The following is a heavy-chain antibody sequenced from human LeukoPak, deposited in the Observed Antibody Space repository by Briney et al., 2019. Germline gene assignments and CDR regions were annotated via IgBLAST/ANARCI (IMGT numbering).Heavy chain of an antibody. CDR2: FYISGST. J-gene: IGHJ2*01. D-gene: IGHD6-13*01. CDR3: ARHEYSNSWSPPGYFDL. Sequence: PSQTLSLTCTVSGGSISSGLHYWSWIRQSAGKGLEWIGRFYISGSTDYNPALKSRVTISVDTSKTQFSLKLISVTAADTAVYYCARHEYSNSWSPPGYFDLWGRGTLITVSS. V-gene: IGHV4-61*02. CDR1: GGSISSGLHY.